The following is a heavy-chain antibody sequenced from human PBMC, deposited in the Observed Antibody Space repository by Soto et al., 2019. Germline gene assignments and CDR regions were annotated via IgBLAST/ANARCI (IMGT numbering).Heavy chain of an antibody. Sequence: PSETLSLTCTVSGVSISSSSYYWGWIRQPPGKGLEWTGSIYYSGSTYYNPSLKSRVTISVDTSKNQFSLKLSSVTAADTAVYYCARHKEWLLPPNSWFDHWGQGTLVTVSS. V-gene: IGHV4-39*01. CDR1: GVSISSSSYY. CDR3: ARHKEWLLPPNSWFDH. D-gene: IGHD3-3*01. CDR2: IYYSGST. J-gene: IGHJ5*02.